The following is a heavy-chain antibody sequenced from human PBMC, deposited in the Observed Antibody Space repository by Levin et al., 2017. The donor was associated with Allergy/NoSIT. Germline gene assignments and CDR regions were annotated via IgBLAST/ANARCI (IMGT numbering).Heavy chain of an antibody. V-gene: IGHV3-23*01. D-gene: IGHD2-15*01. J-gene: IGHJ4*02. CDR1: GFTFSSYA. CDR3: AKQMGGGYCSGGSCYPFDY. CDR2: ISGSGGST. Sequence: GESLKISCAASGFTFSSYAMSWVRQAPGKGLEWVSAISGSGGSTYYADSVKGRFTISRDNSKNTLYLQMNSLRAEDTAVYYCAKQMGGGYCSGGSCYPFDYWGQGTLVTVSS.